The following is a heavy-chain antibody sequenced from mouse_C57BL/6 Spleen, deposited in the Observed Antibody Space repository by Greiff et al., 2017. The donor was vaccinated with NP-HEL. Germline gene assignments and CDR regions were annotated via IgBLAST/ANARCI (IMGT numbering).Heavy chain of an antibody. J-gene: IGHJ4*01. D-gene: IGHD1-1*01. CDR1: GYTFTSYW. Sequence: QVQLQQPGAELVKPGASVKMSCKASGYTFTSYWITWVKQRPGQGLEWIGDIYPGSGSTNYNEKFKSKATLTVDTSSSTAYMQLSSLTSEDSAVYYCARDYGSGGYAMDYWGQGTSVTVSS. CDR2: IYPGSGST. CDR3: ARDYGSGGYAMDY. V-gene: IGHV1-55*01.